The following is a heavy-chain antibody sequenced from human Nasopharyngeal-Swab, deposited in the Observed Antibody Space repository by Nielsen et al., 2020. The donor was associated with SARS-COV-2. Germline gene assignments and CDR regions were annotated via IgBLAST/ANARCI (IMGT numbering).Heavy chain of an antibody. D-gene: IGHD3-16*01. CDR1: GFTFSSYS. Sequence: GESLKISCVASGFTFSSYSMNWVRQAPGKGLEWVSSISSSSSYIYYVDSVKGRFTISRDNAKNSLYLQMNSLGAEDTAVYYCAISGHKRGDYYWGQGTLVTVSS. J-gene: IGHJ4*02. V-gene: IGHV3-21*01. CDR2: ISSSSSYI. CDR3: AISGHKRGDYY.